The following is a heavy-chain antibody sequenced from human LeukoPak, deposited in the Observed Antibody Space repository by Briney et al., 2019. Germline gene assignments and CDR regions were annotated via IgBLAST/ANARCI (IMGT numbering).Heavy chain of an antibody. CDR2: IIPIFGTA. CDR3: ARDLRPDYYGSGSLDY. CDR1: GGTFSSYA. V-gene: IGHV1-69*13. J-gene: IGHJ4*02. Sequence: SVKVSCKASGGTFSSYAISWVRQAPGQGLEWMGGIIPIFGTANYAQKFQGRVTITADESTSTAYMELSSLTSEDTAVYYCARDLRPDYYGSGSLDYWGQGTLVTVSS. D-gene: IGHD3-10*01.